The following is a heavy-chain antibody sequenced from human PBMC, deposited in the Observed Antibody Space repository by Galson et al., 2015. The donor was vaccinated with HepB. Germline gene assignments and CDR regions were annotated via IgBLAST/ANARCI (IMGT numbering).Heavy chain of an antibody. V-gene: IGHV1-3*01. CDR3: ARADYSGGFLRAFDI. CDR2: INAGNGNT. CDR1: GYTFTNYA. Sequence: SVKVSCKASGYTFTNYAIHWVRQAPGQRLEWMGWINAGNGNTKFSQRFQDRLTITRDTSARTAYMELSSLRSEDTALYYCARADYSGGFLRAFDIWGQGTMVTVSS. D-gene: IGHD1-26*01. J-gene: IGHJ3*02.